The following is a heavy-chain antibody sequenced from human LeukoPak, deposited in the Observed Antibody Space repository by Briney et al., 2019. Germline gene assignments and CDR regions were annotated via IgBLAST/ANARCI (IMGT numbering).Heavy chain of an antibody. CDR2: INHSGST. CDR1: GGSFSGYY. Sequence: KPSDTLSLTCAVYGGSFSGYYWSWIRQPPGKGLEWIGEINHSGSTNYNPSLKSRVTISVDTSKKQFSLKISSVNAAETADYYCARGRYGDFWSGYSHAFDIWGQGTMVTVCS. D-gene: IGHD3-3*01. J-gene: IGHJ3*02. V-gene: IGHV4-34*01. CDR3: ARGRYGDFWSGYSHAFDI.